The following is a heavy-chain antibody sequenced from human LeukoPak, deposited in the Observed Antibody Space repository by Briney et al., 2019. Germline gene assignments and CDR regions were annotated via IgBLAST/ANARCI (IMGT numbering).Heavy chain of an antibody. CDR1: GFTVSSNY. Sequence: PGGSLRLSCAASGFTVSSNYMSWVRQAPGKGLEWVSVIYSGGSTYYADSVKGRFTISRDNSKNTLYLQMNSLRAEDTAVYYCARSLRITIFREFDYWGQGTLVTVSS. CDR3: ARSLRITIFREFDY. D-gene: IGHD3-3*01. CDR2: IYSGGST. J-gene: IGHJ4*02. V-gene: IGHV3-53*01.